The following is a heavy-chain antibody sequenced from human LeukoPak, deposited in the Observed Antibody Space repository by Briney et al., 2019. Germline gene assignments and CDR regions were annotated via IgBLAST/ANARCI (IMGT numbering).Heavy chain of an antibody. CDR1: GYTFTSYD. V-gene: IGHV1-8*01. D-gene: IGHD2-21*01. Sequence: ASVKVSCKASGYTFTSYDINWVRQATGQGLEWMGWMNPNSGNTGYAQKFQGRVTMTRNTSISTAYMELSSLRSEDTAVYYCARGVVIVPNYYYYVDVWGKGTTVTVSS. J-gene: IGHJ6*03. CDR2: MNPNSGNT. CDR3: ARGVVIVPNYYYYVDV.